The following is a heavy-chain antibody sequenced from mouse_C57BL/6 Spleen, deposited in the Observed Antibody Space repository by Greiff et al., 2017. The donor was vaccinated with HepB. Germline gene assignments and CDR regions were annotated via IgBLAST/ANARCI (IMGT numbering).Heavy chain of an antibody. Sequence: EVQLVESGGGLVKPGGSLKLSCAASGFTFSDYGMHWVRQAPEKGLEWVAYISSGSSTIYYADTVKGRFPISRDNAKNTLFLQMTSLRSEDTAMYYCAYGSPGAMDYWGQGTSVTVSS. J-gene: IGHJ4*01. CDR3: AYGSPGAMDY. V-gene: IGHV5-17*01. CDR2: ISSGSSTI. CDR1: GFTFSDYG. D-gene: IGHD1-1*01.